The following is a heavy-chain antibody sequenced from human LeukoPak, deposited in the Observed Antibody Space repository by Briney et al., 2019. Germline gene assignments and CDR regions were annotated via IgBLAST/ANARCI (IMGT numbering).Heavy chain of an antibody. V-gene: IGHV4-39*07. Sequence: SETLSLTCTVSGGSISRSGYYWGWIRQTPGKGLEWIGSIDYSGSTYYKSSLKSRVTISLDTSKNQFSLKLSSVTAADTAVYYCARARHGYIYGYRPNELGHFFDYWGQGTLVTVSS. D-gene: IGHD5-18*01. CDR3: ARARHGYIYGYRPNELGHFFDY. CDR1: GGSISRSGYY. J-gene: IGHJ4*02. CDR2: IDYSGST.